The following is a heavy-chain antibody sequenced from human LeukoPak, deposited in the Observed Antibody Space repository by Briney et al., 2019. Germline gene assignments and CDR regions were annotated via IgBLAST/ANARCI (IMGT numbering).Heavy chain of an antibody. CDR2: ISGSDRST. J-gene: IGHJ4*02. CDR1: VFTFSTYA. V-gene: IGHV3-23*01. Sequence: GGSLRLSCAASVFTFSTYAMSWVRQAPGKGLEWVSGISGSDRSTYYADCVKGRCTISRDNSKNTVYMQMNSLRAEDTAIYYCVKVKWDSSGYFDYWGQGTLVTVCS. D-gene: IGHD3-22*01. CDR3: VKVKWDSSGYFDY.